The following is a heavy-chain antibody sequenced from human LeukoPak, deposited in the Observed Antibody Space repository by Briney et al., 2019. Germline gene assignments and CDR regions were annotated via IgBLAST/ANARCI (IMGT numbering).Heavy chain of an antibody. CDR2: IYTSGST. J-gene: IGHJ3*02. CDR3: ARAGIAVAGSCSCDI. D-gene: IGHD6-19*01. Sequence: SETLSLTCTVSGGSISSYYWSWIRQPAGKGLEWIGRIYTSGSTNYNPSLKSRVTMSVDTSKTQFSLKLSSVTGADTAVYYCARAGIAVAGSCSCDIWGQGTIVTVSS. CDR1: GGSISSYY. V-gene: IGHV4-4*07.